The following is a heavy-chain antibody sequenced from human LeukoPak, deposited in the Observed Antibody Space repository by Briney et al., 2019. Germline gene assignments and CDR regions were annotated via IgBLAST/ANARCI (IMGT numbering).Heavy chain of an antibody. CDR1: GFTFSSYA. D-gene: IGHD3-9*01. V-gene: IGHV3-23*01. J-gene: IGHJ3*02. Sequence: GGSLRLSCAASGFTFSSYAMSWVRQAPGKGLEWVSAISGSGGSTYYADSVKGRFTISRDNSKNTLYLQMNSLRAEDTAVYYCEKDPFTYYDILTGRVAFDIWGQETMVTVSS. CDR2: ISGSGGST. CDR3: EKDPFTYYDILTGRVAFDI.